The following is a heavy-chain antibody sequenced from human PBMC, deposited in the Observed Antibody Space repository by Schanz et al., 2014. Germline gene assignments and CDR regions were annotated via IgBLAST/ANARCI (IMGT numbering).Heavy chain of an antibody. V-gene: IGHV3-11*01. D-gene: IGHD3-3*01. CDR1: GFTFADYY. CDR2: VSSYDTTV. Sequence: QVQLLESGGGLFKPGGSLRLSCAGSGFTFADYYMTWIRQAPGKGLAWISYVSSYDTTVSYADSVKGRFTISRDNAKNSVYLQMNSLRVDDTAVYYCAIYCFRKFGVVYGLAVWGQGTTVTVS. CDR3: AIYCFRKFGVVYGLAV. J-gene: IGHJ6*02.